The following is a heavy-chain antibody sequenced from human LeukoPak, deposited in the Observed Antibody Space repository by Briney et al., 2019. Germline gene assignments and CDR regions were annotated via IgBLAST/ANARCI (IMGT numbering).Heavy chain of an antibody. CDR2: ISGSGGST. J-gene: IGHJ5*02. V-gene: IGHV3-23*01. Sequence: PGGSLRLSCAASGFTFSSYAMSWVRQAPGKGLEWVSAISGSGGSTYYADSVKGRFTISRDNSKNTLYLQMNSLRAEDTAVYYCAKGRVCASCYSGSQNNWFDPWGQGTLVTVSS. D-gene: IGHD2-2*01. CDR1: GFTFSSYA. CDR3: AKGRVCASCYSGSQNNWFDP.